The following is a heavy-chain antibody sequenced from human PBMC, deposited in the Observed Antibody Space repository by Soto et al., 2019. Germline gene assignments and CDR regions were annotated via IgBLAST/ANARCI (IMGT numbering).Heavy chain of an antibody. V-gene: IGHV3-30*18. D-gene: IGHD3-22*01. Sequence: PGGSLRLSCAASGFTFSSYGMHWVRQAPGKGLEWVAVISYDGSNKYYADSVKGRFTISRDNSKNTLYLQMNSLRAEDTAVYYCAKEEPYYYDSSGYYLGYWGQGTLVTVSS. CDR3: AKEEPYYYDSSGYYLGY. CDR1: GFTFSSYG. J-gene: IGHJ4*02. CDR2: ISYDGSNK.